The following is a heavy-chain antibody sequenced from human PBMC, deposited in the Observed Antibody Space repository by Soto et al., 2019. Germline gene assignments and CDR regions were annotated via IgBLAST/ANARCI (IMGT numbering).Heavy chain of an antibody. J-gene: IGHJ6*02. Sequence: PSETLSLTCTVSGGSISSYYWSWIRQPPGKGLEWIGYIYYSGSTNYNPSLKSRVTISVDTSKNQFSLKLSSVTAADTAVYYCARGAVAGDYYYYYRMDVWGQGTTVTVSS. CDR1: GGSISSYY. CDR2: IYYSGST. CDR3: ARGAVAGDYYYYYRMDV. V-gene: IGHV4-59*01. D-gene: IGHD6-19*01.